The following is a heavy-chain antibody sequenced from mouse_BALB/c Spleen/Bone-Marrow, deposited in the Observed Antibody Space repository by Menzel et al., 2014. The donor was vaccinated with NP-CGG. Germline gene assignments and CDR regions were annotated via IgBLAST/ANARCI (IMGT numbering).Heavy chain of an antibody. Sequence: EVQVVESGGGLVQPGGSLRLSCATSGFTFTDYYMSWVRQTPGKALEWLGFIRNKANGYTTDYSVSVKGRFTISRDNSQSILYLQMNTLGAEDSATYYCARDENYDIYWYFDVRGAGTTVTVSS. J-gene: IGHJ1*01. CDR1: GFTFTDYY. CDR2: IRNKANGYTT. V-gene: IGHV7-3*02. CDR3: ARDENYDIYWYFDV. D-gene: IGHD1-1*01.